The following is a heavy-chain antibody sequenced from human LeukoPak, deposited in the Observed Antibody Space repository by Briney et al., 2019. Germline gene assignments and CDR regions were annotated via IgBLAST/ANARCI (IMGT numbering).Heavy chain of an antibody. V-gene: IGHV4-38-2*02. Sequence: PSETLSLTCTVSGYSISSGYYWGWIRQPPGKGLEWIGSIYHSGSTYYNPSLKSRVTISVDTSKNQFSLKLSSVTAADTAVYYCARGTDENNWFDPWGQGILVTVSS. CDR2: IYHSGST. J-gene: IGHJ5*02. CDR3: ARGTDENNWFDP. D-gene: IGHD4-17*01. CDR1: GYSISSGYY.